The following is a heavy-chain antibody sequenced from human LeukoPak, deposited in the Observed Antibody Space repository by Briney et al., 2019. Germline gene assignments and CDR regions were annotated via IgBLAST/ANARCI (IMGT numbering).Heavy chain of an antibody. Sequence: PSETLSLTCTVSGGSISSYYWSWIRQPPGKGLEWIGYIYYSGSTDYRPSLKSRVTISVDTSKNQFSLKLSSVTAADTAVYYCASRAALGELSFFDYWGQGTLVKVSS. D-gene: IGHD3-16*02. CDR2: IYYSGST. CDR3: ASRAALGELSFFDY. CDR1: GGSISSYY. J-gene: IGHJ4*02. V-gene: IGHV4-59*01.